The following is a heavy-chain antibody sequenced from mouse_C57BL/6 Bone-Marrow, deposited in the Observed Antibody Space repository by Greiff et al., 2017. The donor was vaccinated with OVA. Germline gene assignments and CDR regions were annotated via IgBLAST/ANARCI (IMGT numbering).Heavy chain of an antibody. CDR1: GYTFTSYW. CDR2: IDPSDSYT. V-gene: IGHV1-59*01. J-gene: IGHJ3*01. CDR3: ARLNYGNFPWFAY. Sequence: QVQLQQPGAELVRPGTSVKLSCKASGYTFTSYWMHWVKQRPGQGLEWIGVIDPSDSYTNYNQKFKGKATLTVDTSSSTAYMQLSSLTSEDSAVYYCARLNYGNFPWFAYWGQGTLVTVSA. D-gene: IGHD2-1*01.